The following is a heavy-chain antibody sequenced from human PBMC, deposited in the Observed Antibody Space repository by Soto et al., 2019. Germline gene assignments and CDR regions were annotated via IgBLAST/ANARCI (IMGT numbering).Heavy chain of an antibody. Sequence: QVQLVESGGGVVQPGRSLRLSCAASGFTFSSYAMHWVRQAPGKGLEWVAVISYDGSNKYYADSVKGRFTISRDNSKNTLYLQMNSLRAEDTAVYYCARPMGISYYYYYGMDVWGQGTTVTVSS. V-gene: IGHV3-30-3*01. CDR1: GFTFSSYA. CDR3: ARPMGISYYYYYGMDV. J-gene: IGHJ6*02. CDR2: ISYDGSNK. D-gene: IGHD7-27*01.